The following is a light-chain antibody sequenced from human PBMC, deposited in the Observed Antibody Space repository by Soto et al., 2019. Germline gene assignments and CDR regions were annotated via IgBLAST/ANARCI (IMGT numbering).Light chain of an antibody. V-gene: IGLV2-14*01. J-gene: IGLJ1*01. CDR3: SSYTNINTRACV. CDR1: SGDIGSYNR. Sequence: QSALTQPASVSGSPGQSITISCTGTSGDIGSYNRVSWYQPHPAKDPKLIIYEVTDRPSGVSNRFSGSKSGNTASLTISGLQAEDEAEYYCSSYTNINTRACVFGTGTKLTVL. CDR2: EVT.